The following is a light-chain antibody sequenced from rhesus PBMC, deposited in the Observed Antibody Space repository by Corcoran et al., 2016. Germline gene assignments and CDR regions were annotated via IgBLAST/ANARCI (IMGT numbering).Light chain of an antibody. CDR2: YAN. Sequence: DIQMSQSPSSLSASVGDRVTITCRASQGISSSLNWYQQKPGKAPKLLIYYANSLASGVPSRFSGSGSGTEFTLTSSSLQPEDFATYYCQQGNSNPLTFGGGTKVELK. CDR3: QQGNSNPLT. V-gene: IGKV1-32*02. J-gene: IGKJ4*01. CDR1: QGISSS.